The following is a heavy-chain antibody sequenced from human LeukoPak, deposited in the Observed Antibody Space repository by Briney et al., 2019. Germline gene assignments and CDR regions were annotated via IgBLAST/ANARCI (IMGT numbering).Heavy chain of an antibody. CDR1: GFTFSDHY. Sequence: GGSLRLSCAASGFTFSDHYIDWVRQAPGKGLEWVGRSRDKGNSYATAYAASVRGRFTISRDDSKNSLYLQMNSLKIEDTAVYYCTKLARAPRDFDYWGQGTLVTVSS. CDR2: SRDKGNSYAT. D-gene: IGHD3-10*01. CDR3: TKLARAPRDFDY. J-gene: IGHJ4*01. V-gene: IGHV3-72*01.